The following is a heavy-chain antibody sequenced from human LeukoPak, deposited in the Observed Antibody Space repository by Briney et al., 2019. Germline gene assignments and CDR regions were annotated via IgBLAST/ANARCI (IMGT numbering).Heavy chain of an antibody. D-gene: IGHD1-26*01. CDR2: ISSSSSYI. CDR1: GFTFSSYS. J-gene: IGHJ3*02. Sequence: GGSLRLSCAASGFTFSSYSMNWVRQATGKGLEWVSSISSSSSYIYYADSVKGRFTISRDNAKNSLYLQMNSLRAEDTAVYYCARDSGSAGAFDIWGQGTMVTVSS. CDR3: ARDSGSAGAFDI. V-gene: IGHV3-21*01.